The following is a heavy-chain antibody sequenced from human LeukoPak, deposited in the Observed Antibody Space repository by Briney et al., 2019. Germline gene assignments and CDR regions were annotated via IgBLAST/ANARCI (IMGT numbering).Heavy chain of an antibody. CDR2: MNPNSGNT. V-gene: IGHV1-8*01. Sequence: ASVKVSCKASGYTFTSYDINWVRQAPGQGLEWMGWMNPNSGNTGYAQKFQGRVTMTRNTSISTAYMELSSLRSEDTAVYYCARAYYDSWSGYYYYGMDVWGQGTTVTVSS. CDR3: ARAYYDSWSGYYYYGMDV. CDR1: GYTFTSYD. D-gene: IGHD3-3*01. J-gene: IGHJ6*02.